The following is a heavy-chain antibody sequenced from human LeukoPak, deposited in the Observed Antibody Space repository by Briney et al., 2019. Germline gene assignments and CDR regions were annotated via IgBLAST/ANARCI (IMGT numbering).Heavy chain of an antibody. Sequence: SETLSLTCTVSGGSISSGSYYWNWIRQPAGKGLEWLGRIYTSGSTNYNPSLKSRVTISVDTSKNQFSLKLSSVTAADTAVYYCSRVYCGGDCYQFDPWGQGTLVTVSS. CDR1: GGSISSGSYY. CDR3: SRVYCGGDCYQFDP. V-gene: IGHV4-61*02. CDR2: IYTSGST. D-gene: IGHD2-21*02. J-gene: IGHJ5*02.